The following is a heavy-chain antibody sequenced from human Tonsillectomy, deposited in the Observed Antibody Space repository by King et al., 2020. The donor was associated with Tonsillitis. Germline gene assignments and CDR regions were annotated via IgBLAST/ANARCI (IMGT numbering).Heavy chain of an antibody. CDR1: GGSISSSSYY. D-gene: IGHD3-3*01. CDR2: IYYSGST. CDR3: AREGRITIFGVVNPNFDY. V-gene: IGHV4-39*02. J-gene: IGHJ4*02. Sequence: LQLQESGPGLVKPSETLSLTCTVSGGSISSSSYYWGWIRQPPGKGLEWIGSIYYSGSTYYNPSLKSRVTISVDTSKNQFSLKLSSVTAADTAVSYCAREGRITIFGVVNPNFDYWGQGTLVTVSS.